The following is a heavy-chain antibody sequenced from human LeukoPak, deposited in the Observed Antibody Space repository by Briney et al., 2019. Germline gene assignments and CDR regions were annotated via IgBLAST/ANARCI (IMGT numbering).Heavy chain of an antibody. V-gene: IGHV3-23*01. D-gene: IGHD3-10*01. J-gene: IGHJ4*02. CDR3: AKVSDYYGSGSYSTLDY. CDR1: GFTFSSYA. CDR2: ISGSGGST. Sequence: GGSLRLSCAASGFTFSSYAMSWVRQAPGKGLEWVSAISGSGGSTYYADSVKGRFTISRDSSKNTLYLQMNSLRAEDTAVYYCAKVSDYYGSGSYSTLDYWGQGTLVTVSS.